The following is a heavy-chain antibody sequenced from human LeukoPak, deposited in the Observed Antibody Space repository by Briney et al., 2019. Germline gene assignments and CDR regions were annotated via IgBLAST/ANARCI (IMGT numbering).Heavy chain of an antibody. J-gene: IGHJ3*01. D-gene: IGHD2-15*01. CDR3: AREVVD. CDR2: ISYDGSNK. CDR1: GFTFSSYA. Sequence: TGGSLRLSCAASGFTFSSYAMHWVRQAPGKGLEWVAVISYDGSNKYYADSVKGRFTISRDNSKNTLYLQMNSLRAEDTAVYYCAREVVDWGQGTMVTVSS. V-gene: IGHV3-30-3*01.